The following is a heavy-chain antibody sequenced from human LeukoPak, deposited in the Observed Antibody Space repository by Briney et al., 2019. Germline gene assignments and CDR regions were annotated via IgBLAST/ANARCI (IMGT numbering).Heavy chain of an antibody. D-gene: IGHD1-14*01. Sequence: SETLSLTGTVSGGSISSGSYYWSWIRQPAGKGLEWIGRIYTSGSTNYNPSLKSRVTISVDTSKNQFSLKLSSVTAADTAVYYCAREEFRGTYNGWGQGTLVTVSS. CDR2: IYTSGST. CDR1: GGSISSGSYY. J-gene: IGHJ4*02. V-gene: IGHV4-61*02. CDR3: AREEFRGTYNG.